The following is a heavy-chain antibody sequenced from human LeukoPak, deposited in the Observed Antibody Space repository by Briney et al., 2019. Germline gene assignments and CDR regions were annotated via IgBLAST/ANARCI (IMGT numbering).Heavy chain of an antibody. J-gene: IGHJ4*02. CDR3: ARDLAYYYDSSGYYDPPALKY. CDR1: GYTFTGYY. D-gene: IGHD3-22*01. V-gene: IGHV1-2*02. CDR2: INPNSGGT. Sequence: ASVKVSCKASGYTFTGYYMHWVRQAPGQGLEWMGWINPNSGGTNYAQKFQGRVTMTRDTSISTAYMELSRLRSDDTAVYYCARDLAYYYDSSGYYDPPALKYWGQGTLVTVSS.